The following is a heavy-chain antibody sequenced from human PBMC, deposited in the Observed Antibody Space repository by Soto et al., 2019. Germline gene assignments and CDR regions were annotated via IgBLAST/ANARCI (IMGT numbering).Heavy chain of an antibody. CDR2: IYGNGGGT. Sequence: PGGSLRLSCAASGFTFSSYWMSWVRQAPGKGLEWVSGIYGNGGGTFYADSVKGRFTISRDNSRNTLYLQMNSLRAEDTAVYYCAKDVRPDGYWDLDYWGQGTPVTVSS. CDR3: AKDVRPDGYWDLDY. CDR1: GFTFSSYW. J-gene: IGHJ4*02. D-gene: IGHD5-12*01. V-gene: IGHV3-23*01.